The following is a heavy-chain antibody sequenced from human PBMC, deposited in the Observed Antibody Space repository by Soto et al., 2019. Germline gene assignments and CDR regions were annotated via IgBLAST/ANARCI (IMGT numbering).Heavy chain of an antibody. CDR2: ISYDGSNK. D-gene: IGHD2-15*01. V-gene: IGHV3-30*03. CDR1: GFTFSSHG. J-gene: IGHJ4*02. CDR3: AGGQYYFDY. Sequence: GGSLRLSCAASGFTFSSHGMHWVRQAPGKGLEWVAQISYDGSNKFYADSVKGRFTISRDNSKNTLYLQMSSLRAEDTAVYYCAGGQYYFDYCGQGTVVTVSS.